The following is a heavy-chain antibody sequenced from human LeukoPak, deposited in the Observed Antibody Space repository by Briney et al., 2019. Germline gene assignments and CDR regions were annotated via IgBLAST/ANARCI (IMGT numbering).Heavy chain of an antibody. CDR3: ARNGYYYDSTDWGYYYYYMDV. CDR1: GYTFINNW. CDR2: ISAYNGNT. Sequence: RASVKVSCKASGYTFINNWMHWVRQAPGQGLEWMGWISAYNGNTNYAQKLQGRVTITTDTSTSTAYMELRSLRSDDTAVYYCARNGYYYDSTDWGYYYYYMDVWGKGTTVTVSS. D-gene: IGHD3-22*01. V-gene: IGHV1-18*04. J-gene: IGHJ6*03.